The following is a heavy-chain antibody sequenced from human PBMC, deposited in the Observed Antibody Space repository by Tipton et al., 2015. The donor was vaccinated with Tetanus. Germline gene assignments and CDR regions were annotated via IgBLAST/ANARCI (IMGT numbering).Heavy chain of an antibody. V-gene: IGHV4-34*01. CDR2: INHSGST. CDR1: GGSISSYY. J-gene: IGHJ5*02. Sequence: TLSLTCTVSGGSISSYYWSWIRQPPGKGLEWIGEINHSGSTNYNPSLKSRVTISVDTSKNQFSLKLSSVTAADTAVYYCARAPYGDQAIDPWGQGTLVTVSS. CDR3: ARAPYGDQAIDP. D-gene: IGHD4-17*01.